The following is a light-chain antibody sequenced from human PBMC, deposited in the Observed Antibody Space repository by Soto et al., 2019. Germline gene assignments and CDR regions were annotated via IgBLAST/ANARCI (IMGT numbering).Light chain of an antibody. J-gene: IGLJ1*01. CDR1: NSDVGGYEY. CDR3: SSYTSSSLYV. V-gene: IGLV2-14*01. Sequence: QSALTQPASVSGSPGQSITMSCTGTNSDVGGYEYVSWYQQYPGRAPKLMIYDVTNRPSGVSGRFSGSKFGNTASLIISGLQAEDEADYYCSSYTSSSLYVFGTATNFTVL. CDR2: DVT.